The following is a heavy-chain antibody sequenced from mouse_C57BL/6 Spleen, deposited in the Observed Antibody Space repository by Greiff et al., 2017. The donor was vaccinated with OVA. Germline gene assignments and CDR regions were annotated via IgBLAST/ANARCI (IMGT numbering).Heavy chain of an antibody. V-gene: IGHV1-81*01. CDR1: GSTFTSYG. D-gene: IGHD1-1*01. CDR3: AREGTTVVPYAMDY. J-gene: IGHJ4*01. Sequence: VQLQPSGAELARPGAPVKLSCKASGSTFTSYGISWVKQRTGQGLEWIGEIYPRSGNTYYNEKFKGKATLTADKASSTAYMELRSLTSEDSAVYFCAREGTTVVPYAMDYWGQGTSVTVSS. CDR2: IYPRSGNT.